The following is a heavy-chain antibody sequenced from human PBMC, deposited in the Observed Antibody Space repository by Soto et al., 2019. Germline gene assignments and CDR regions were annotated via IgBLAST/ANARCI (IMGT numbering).Heavy chain of an antibody. CDR1: GGTFSSYA. V-gene: IGHV1-69*01. CDR2: IIPIFGTA. J-gene: IGHJ4*02. CDR3: ARGWRGWYSSSSPGDY. D-gene: IGHD6-13*01. Sequence: QVQLVQPGAEVKKPGSSVKVSCKASGGTFSSYAISWVRQAPGQGLEWMGGIIPIFGTANYAQKFQGRVTITADESTSTAYMELSSLRSEDTAVYYCARGWRGWYSSSSPGDYWGQGTLVTVSS.